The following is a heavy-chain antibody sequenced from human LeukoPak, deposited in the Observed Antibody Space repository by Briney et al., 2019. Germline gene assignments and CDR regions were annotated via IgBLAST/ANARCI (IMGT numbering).Heavy chain of an antibody. J-gene: IGHJ6*02. V-gene: IGHV3-74*01. Sequence: SCKASGGTFSSYAMSWVRQAPGKGLVWVSRINSDGSTTNYADSVKGRFTISRDNAKNTLFLQMNSLRAEDTAVYYCASLQNVPSYYYYYVMDVWGQGTTVTVSS. CDR2: INSDGSTT. CDR1: GGTFSSYA. D-gene: IGHD2/OR15-2a*01. CDR3: ASLQNVPSYYYYYVMDV.